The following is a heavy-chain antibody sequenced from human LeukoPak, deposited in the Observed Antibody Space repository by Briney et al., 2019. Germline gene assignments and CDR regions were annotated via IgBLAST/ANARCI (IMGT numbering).Heavy chain of an antibody. Sequence: PGGSLKLSCATSGFTFSGSAMHWVRQASGEGLEWVGHIRSKANSYATAYAASVKGRFTISRDDSKNTAYLQMNSLKTEDTAVYYCIRMYYYDLGSDYWGQGTLVTVSS. V-gene: IGHV3-73*01. CDR1: GFTFSGSA. J-gene: IGHJ4*02. D-gene: IGHD3-22*01. CDR2: IRSKANSYAT. CDR3: IRMYYYDLGSDY.